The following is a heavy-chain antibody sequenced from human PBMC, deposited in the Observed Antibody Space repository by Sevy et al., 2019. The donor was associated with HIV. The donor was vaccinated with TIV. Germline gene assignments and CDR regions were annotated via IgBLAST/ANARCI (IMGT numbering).Heavy chain of an antibody. CDR1: GFTFGDYA. J-gene: IGHJ4*02. D-gene: IGHD3-9*01. V-gene: IGHV3-49*03. Sequence: GGSLRLSCTASGFTFGDYAMSWFRQAPGKGLEWVGFIRSKASGGTTEYAASVKGIFSISRDDSEKIAYLQMTSLKTDDTAVYYCASRLDFDWLLYRGFDDWGQGTMVTVSS. CDR2: IRSKASGGTT. CDR3: ASRLDFDWLLYRGFDD.